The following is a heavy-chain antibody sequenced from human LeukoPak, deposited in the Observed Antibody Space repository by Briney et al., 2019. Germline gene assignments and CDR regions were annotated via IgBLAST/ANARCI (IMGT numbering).Heavy chain of an antibody. CDR1: GFTVGTNF. J-gene: IGHJ4*02. D-gene: IGHD6-19*01. CDR3: ARSGSGWFDY. V-gene: IGHV3-53*01. CDR2: MYAGGDT. Sequence: GGSRRPSWAASGFTVGTNFMSWVRQAQGKGLEWVSVMYAGGDTYYADSVKGRFTISRDNSKNTLYLQMNSLRAEDTAVYYCARSGSGWFDYWGQGTLVTVSS.